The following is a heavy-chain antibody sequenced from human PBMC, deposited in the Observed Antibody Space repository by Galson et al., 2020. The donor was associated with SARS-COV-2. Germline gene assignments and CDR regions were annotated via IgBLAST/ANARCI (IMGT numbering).Heavy chain of an antibody. CDR3: ARQEGGGTKMDF. CDR2: IYPGDSET. V-gene: IGHV5-51*01. CDR1: GYRFTNYW. D-gene: IGHD3-16*01. Sequence: ESLKISCEGSGYRFTNYWIAWVRQMPGKGLEWMGIIYPGDSETRYSPSFQGQVTISADKSIGTAYLHWSSLRASDTAMYYCARQEGGGTKMDFWGQGTLVSVSS. J-gene: IGHJ4*02.